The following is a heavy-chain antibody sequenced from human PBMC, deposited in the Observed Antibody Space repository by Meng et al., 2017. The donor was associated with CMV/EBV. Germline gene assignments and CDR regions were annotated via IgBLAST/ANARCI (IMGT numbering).Heavy chain of an antibody. CDR1: GFTFDNFW. CDR2: ISYDGSNK. Sequence: GESLKISCVASGFTFDNFWMHWVRQAPGKGLEWVAVISYDGSNKYYADSVKGRFTISRDNSKNTLYLQMNSLRAEDTAVYYCARDQGYWGQGTLVTVSS. CDR3: ARDQGY. V-gene: IGHV3-30-3*01. J-gene: IGHJ4*02.